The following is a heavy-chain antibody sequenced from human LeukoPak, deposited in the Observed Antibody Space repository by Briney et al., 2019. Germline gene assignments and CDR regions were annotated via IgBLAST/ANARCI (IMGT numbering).Heavy chain of an antibody. CDR1: GGSFSGYY. V-gene: IGHV4-34*01. D-gene: IGHD2-2*01. CDR2: INHSGST. J-gene: IGHJ4*02. Sequence: SETLSLTCAVYGGSFSGYYWSWIRQPPGKGLEWIGEINHSGSTNYNPSLKSRVTISVDTSKNQFSLKLSSVTAADTAVYYCARHPPRYQLLSRSFDYWGQGTLVTVSS. CDR3: ARHPPRYQLLSRSFDY.